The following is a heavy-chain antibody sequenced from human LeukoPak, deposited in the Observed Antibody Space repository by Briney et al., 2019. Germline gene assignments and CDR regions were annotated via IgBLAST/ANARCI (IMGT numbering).Heavy chain of an antibody. Sequence: RPGGSLRLSCAASGFTVSSNYMSWVRQAPGKGPEWVSVIYSGGSTYYANSVKGRFTISRDNSKNTLYLQMNSLRAEDTAVYYCARAQTGDWGQGTLVTVSS. CDR1: GFTVSSNY. D-gene: IGHD1-14*01. CDR2: IYSGGST. CDR3: ARAQTGD. V-gene: IGHV3-53*01. J-gene: IGHJ4*02.